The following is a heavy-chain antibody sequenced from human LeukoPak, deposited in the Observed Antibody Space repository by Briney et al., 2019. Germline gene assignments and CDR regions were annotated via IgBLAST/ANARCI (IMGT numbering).Heavy chain of an antibody. CDR3: TRVEETATTAAIIRKYSYYYYYMDV. CDR2: IKQDGSEK. Sequence: GGSLRLSCAASGFTFSSYGMSWVRQAPGKGLEWVANIKQDGSEKHYVDSVKGRFTISRDNAKNSLYLQMSSLRAEDTAVYYCTRVEETATTAAIIRKYSYYYYYMDVWGKGNTVTVSS. V-gene: IGHV3-7*01. CDR1: GFTFSSYG. D-gene: IGHD4-11*01. J-gene: IGHJ6*03.